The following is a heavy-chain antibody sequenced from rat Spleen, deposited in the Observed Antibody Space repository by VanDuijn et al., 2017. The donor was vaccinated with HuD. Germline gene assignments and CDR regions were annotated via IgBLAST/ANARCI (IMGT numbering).Heavy chain of an antibody. V-gene: IGHV2-47*01. CDR1: GLSVTSNS. J-gene: IGHJ4*01. CDR3: ARNFGGTTFDY. Sequence: QVQLKESGPGLVQPSQTLSLTCTVSGLSVTSNSVRWFRQPPGKGLEWMGVMWNSGGTSYNSAIKSRLNISRDSSKSQVFLEMNSLQTEDTAMYFCARNFGGTTFDYWGQGASVTVSS. D-gene: IGHD1-5*01. CDR2: MWNSGGT.